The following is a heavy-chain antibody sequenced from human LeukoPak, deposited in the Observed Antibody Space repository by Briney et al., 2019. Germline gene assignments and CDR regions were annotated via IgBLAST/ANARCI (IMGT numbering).Heavy chain of an antibody. Sequence: PGGSLRLSCEASGFTFSSYGMGWVRQTPGKGLEWASGLTETGDTTYYADSVKGRFTISRDNAKNSLYLQMNSLRAEDTAVYYCAELGITMIGGVWGKGTTVTISS. CDR2: LTETGDTT. CDR3: AELGITMIGGV. J-gene: IGHJ6*04. D-gene: IGHD3-10*02. V-gene: IGHV3-23*01. CDR1: GFTFSSYG.